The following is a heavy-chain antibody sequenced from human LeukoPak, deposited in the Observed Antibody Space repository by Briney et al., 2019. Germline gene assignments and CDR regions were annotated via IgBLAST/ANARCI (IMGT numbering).Heavy chain of an antibody. CDR2: MNPNSGNT. Sequence: ASMKVSCKASGYTFTSYDINWVRQATGQGLEWMGWMNPNSGNTGYAQKFQGRVTMTRNTSISTAYMELSSLRSEDTAVYYCARDIAAAAYYYMDVWGKGTTVTVSS. V-gene: IGHV1-8*01. CDR1: GYTFTSYD. J-gene: IGHJ6*03. D-gene: IGHD6-13*01. CDR3: ARDIAAAAYYYMDV.